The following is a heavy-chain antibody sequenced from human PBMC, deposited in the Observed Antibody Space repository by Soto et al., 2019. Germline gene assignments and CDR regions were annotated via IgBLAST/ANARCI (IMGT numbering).Heavy chain of an antibody. CDR2: ISNDANVK. D-gene: IGHD4-4*01. J-gene: IGHJ4*02. CDR3: ARSRRDGYSPQYCFLH. Sequence: QVQLVESGGGVVQPGRSVRLSCEASGFAFSTYGMHWVRQAPGKRLEWLAVISNDANVKDYADSVAGRFTVSRDNSKNTLYLQMNGLRSDDTAVYYCARSRRDGYSPQYCFLHWGQGTLVTVSS. CDR1: GFAFSTYG. V-gene: IGHV3-30*03.